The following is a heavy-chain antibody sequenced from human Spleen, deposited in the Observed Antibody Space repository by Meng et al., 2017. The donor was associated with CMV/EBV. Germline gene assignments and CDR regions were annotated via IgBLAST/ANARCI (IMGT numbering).Heavy chain of an antibody. CDR3: ARDWGSSPRDAFDI. D-gene: IGHD6-6*01. V-gene: IGHV3-21*01. CDR2: ISSSRGFI. CDR1: GFAFSTYS. Sequence: GGSLRLSCAASGFAFSTYSMNWVRQAPGKGLEWVSFISSSRGFIEYADSVKGRFTISRDNAKNSVYLQMNSLRAEDTAVYYCARDWGSSPRDAFDIWGQGTLVTVSS. J-gene: IGHJ3*02.